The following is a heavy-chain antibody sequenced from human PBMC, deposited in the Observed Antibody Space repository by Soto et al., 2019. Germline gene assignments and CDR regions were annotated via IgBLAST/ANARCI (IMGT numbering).Heavy chain of an antibody. CDR2: IYYSGST. D-gene: IGHD6-19*01. V-gene: IGHV4-39*01. CDR3: ASLGAAGIIKNYYYYYGMDV. Sequence: PXETLSLTCTVAGCSISSSSYYWGWIRQPPGKGLEWIGSIYYSGSTYYNPSLKSRVTISVDTSKNQFSLKLSSVTAADTAVYYCASLGAAGIIKNYYYYYGMDVWGQGTTVTVSS. CDR1: GCSISSSSYY. J-gene: IGHJ6*02.